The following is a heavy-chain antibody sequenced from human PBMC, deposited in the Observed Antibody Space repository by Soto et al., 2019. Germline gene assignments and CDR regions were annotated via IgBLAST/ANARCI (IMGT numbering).Heavy chain of an antibody. J-gene: IGHJ5*01. CDR2: ISAYNGNT. V-gene: IGHV1-18*01. CDR1: GYTFTSYG. D-gene: IGHD6-13*01. Sequence: GALVKVSCKASGYTFTSYGISWVRQAPGQGLEWMGWISAYNGNTNYAQKLQGRVTMTTDTSTSTAYMELRSLRSDDTAVYYCARCLAAAGNWFDFCGQGTLVIGSS. CDR3: ARCLAAAGNWFDF.